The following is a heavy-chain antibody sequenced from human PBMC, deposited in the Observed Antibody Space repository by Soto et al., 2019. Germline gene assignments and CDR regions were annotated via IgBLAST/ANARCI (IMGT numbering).Heavy chain of an antibody. D-gene: IGHD3-3*01. CDR2: IFYSGSGS. J-gene: IGHJ4*02. Sequence: PGGSLRLSCSASGFIFSTFGMFWVRQAPGQGLEYVSAIFYSGSGSYYADPVRGRFTVSRDNSKNMFYLQMSSLRVEDTALYFCVRGPSRGSSLFGPLDYWGQGTPVTVSS. V-gene: IGHV3-64D*06. CDR1: GFIFSTFG. CDR3: VRGPSRGSSLFGPLDY.